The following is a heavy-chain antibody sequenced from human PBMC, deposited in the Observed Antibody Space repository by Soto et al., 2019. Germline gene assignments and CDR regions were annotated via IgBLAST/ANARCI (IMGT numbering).Heavy chain of an antibody. Sequence: QVHLVQSGAEVKKPGASVKVSCKASGYTFTSYGITWVRQAPGQGLEWMGWISAHNGNTDYAQKREGRATVTRDTLTSTAYRELRSVRSDDTAVYYCARGRYGDYWGQGALVTVSS. CDR2: ISAHNGNT. CDR3: ARGRYGDY. J-gene: IGHJ4*02. D-gene: IGHD1-1*01. CDR1: GYTFTSYG. V-gene: IGHV1-18*01.